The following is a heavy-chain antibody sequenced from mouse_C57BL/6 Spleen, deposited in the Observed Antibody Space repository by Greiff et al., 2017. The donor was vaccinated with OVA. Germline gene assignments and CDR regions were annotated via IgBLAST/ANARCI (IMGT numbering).Heavy chain of an antibody. CDR2: IDPSDSYT. V-gene: IGHV1-69*01. D-gene: IGHD4-1*01. Sequence: QVQLQQPGAELVMPGASVKLSCKASGYTFTSYWMHWVKQRPGQGLEWIGEIDPSDSYTNYNQKFKGKSTLTVDKSSSTAYMQLSSLTSEDSAVYYGARGDHWASDYWGQGTTLTVSS. J-gene: IGHJ2*01. CDR1: GYTFTSYW. CDR3: ARGDHWASDY.